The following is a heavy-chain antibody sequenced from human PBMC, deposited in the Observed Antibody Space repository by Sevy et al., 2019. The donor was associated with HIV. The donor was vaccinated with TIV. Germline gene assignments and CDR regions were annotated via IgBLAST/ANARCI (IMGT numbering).Heavy chain of an antibody. CDR3: ATGLRYSSGWYNIY. CDR1: GFTFSSYA. Sequence: GGSLRLSCAASGFTFSSYAMHWVRQAPGKGLEWVSVISYDGSNKYYADSVKGRFTNSRDNSKNTPYLQMNSLRAEDTAVYYCATGLRYSSGWYNIYWGQGTLVTVSS. V-gene: IGHV3-30-3*01. J-gene: IGHJ4*02. D-gene: IGHD6-13*01. CDR2: ISYDGSNK.